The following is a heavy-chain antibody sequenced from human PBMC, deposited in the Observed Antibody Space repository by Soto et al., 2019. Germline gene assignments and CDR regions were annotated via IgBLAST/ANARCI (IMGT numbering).Heavy chain of an antibody. D-gene: IGHD4-4*01. CDR2: IYWDDDK. CDR3: LKSNCGVDCVQSDGCCYEVVMD. V-gene: IGHV2-5*04. CDR1: AFSLSTGGVG. J-gene: IGHJ6*01. Sequence: QITLKESGPTLVKPTQTLTLTCTFSAFSLSTGGVGVGWIRQTPGKALEWLALIYWDDDKRYSPSLRSRLTITKDTSKNHVVFTVMSINSVDKGVYYCLKSNCGVDCVQSDGCCYEVVMD.